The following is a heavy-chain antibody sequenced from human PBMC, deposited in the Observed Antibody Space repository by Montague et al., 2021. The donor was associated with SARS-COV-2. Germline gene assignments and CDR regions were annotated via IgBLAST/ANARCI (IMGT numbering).Heavy chain of an antibody. CDR1: GGSFSGYY. CDR3: ARVRAVPAAMRIFSLGRSYYGMDV. Sequence: SETLSLTCAVYGGSFSGYYWSWIRQPPGKGLEWIGEINHSGSTNYNPSLKSRVTISVDTSKNQFSLKLSSVTAADTAVYYCARVRAVPAAMRIFSLGRSYYGMDVWGQGTMVTVSS. CDR2: INHSGST. D-gene: IGHD2-2*01. J-gene: IGHJ6*02. V-gene: IGHV4-34*01.